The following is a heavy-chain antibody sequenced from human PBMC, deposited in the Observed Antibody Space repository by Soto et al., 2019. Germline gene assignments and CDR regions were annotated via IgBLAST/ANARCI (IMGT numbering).Heavy chain of an antibody. CDR2: INAGNGNT. D-gene: IGHD6-13*01. J-gene: IGHJ6*02. CDR1: GYTFTSYA. V-gene: IGHV1-3*01. Sequence: GASVKVSCKASGYTFTSYAMHWVRQAPGQRLEWMGWINAGNGNTKYSQKFQGRVTITRDTSASTAYMELSSLRSEDTAVYYCARGRYSSSWSYYYYGMDVWGQGTTVTVSS. CDR3: ARGRYSSSWSYYYYGMDV.